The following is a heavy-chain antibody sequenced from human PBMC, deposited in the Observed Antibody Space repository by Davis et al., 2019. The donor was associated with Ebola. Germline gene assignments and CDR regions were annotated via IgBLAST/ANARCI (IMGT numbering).Heavy chain of an antibody. V-gene: IGHV1-2*06. Sequence: ASVKVSCKASGYTFTDYNIHWMRHAPGQGLEWLGRVILKSGATNYAQKFQGRVTMTRDTSISTVYMELRSLRSDDTAVYYCARAVVTVQYFHYSYGMDVWGKGTTVTVSS. CDR2: VILKSGAT. CDR3: ARAVVTVQYFHYSYGMDV. J-gene: IGHJ6*04. D-gene: IGHD4-23*01. CDR1: GYTFTDYN.